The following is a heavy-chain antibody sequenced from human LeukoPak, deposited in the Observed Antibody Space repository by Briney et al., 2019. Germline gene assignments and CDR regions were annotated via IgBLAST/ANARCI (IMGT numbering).Heavy chain of an antibody. V-gene: IGHV3-21*01. CDR3: ARVWDIVVVPAAKDPTTRSADDAFDI. D-gene: IGHD2-2*01. CDR1: GFTFSSYS. Sequence: PGGSLRLSCAASGFTFSSYSMNWVRQAPGKGLEWVSSISSSSSYIYYADSVKGRFTISRDNAKNSLYLQMNSLRAEDTAVYYCARVWDIVVVPAAKDPTTRSADDAFDIWGQGTMVTVPS. J-gene: IGHJ3*02. CDR2: ISSSSSYI.